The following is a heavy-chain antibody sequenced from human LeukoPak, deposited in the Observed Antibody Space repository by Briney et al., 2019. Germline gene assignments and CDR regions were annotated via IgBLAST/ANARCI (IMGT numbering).Heavy chain of an antibody. CDR2: IYYSGST. J-gene: IGHJ5*02. V-gene: IGHV4-39*07. CDR1: GGSISSSSYY. Sequence: SETLSLTCTVSGGSISSSSYYWGWIRQPPGKGLEWIGSIYYSGSTYYNTSLKSRVTISVDTSKNQFSLKLSSVTAADTAVYYCARGDGNWFDPWGQGTLVTVSS. D-gene: IGHD4-17*01. CDR3: ARGDGNWFDP.